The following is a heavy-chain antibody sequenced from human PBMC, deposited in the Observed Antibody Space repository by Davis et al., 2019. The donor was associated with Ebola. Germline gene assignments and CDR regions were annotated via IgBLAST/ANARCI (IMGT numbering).Heavy chain of an antibody. V-gene: IGHV3-7*01. Sequence: PGGSLRLSCAASGFTFSSYWMSWVRQAPGKGLEWVANIKQDGSEKYYVDSVKGRFTISRDNAKNSLYRQMNSLRAEDTAVYYCARDVRFLEWLENVFDYWGQGTLVTVSS. CDR3: ARDVRFLEWLENVFDY. CDR2: IKQDGSEK. D-gene: IGHD3-3*01. CDR1: GFTFSSYW. J-gene: IGHJ4*02.